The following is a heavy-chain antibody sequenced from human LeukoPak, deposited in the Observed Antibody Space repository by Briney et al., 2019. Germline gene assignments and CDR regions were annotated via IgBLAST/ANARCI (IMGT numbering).Heavy chain of an antibody. Sequence: GGSLRLSCAASGFTFSSNWMHWVRQVPGKGLVWVSRISSDGSTTTYADSVKGRFTISRDNAKNTLYLQINSLRAEDTAVYYCAGSTANAFDIWGQGTMVTVSS. V-gene: IGHV3-74*03. CDR2: ISSDGSTT. J-gene: IGHJ3*02. CDR1: GFTFSSNW. CDR3: AGSTANAFDI. D-gene: IGHD4-11*01.